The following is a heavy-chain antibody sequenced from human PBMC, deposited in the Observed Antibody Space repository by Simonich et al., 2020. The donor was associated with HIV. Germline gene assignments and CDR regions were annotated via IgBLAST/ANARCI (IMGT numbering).Heavy chain of an antibody. CDR2: INPKGGNT. Sequence: QVQLVQSGAEVKKTGASVKVSCKATGYTFSLYDSNWVRPFTGQGLACMGRINPKGGNTGYTQKFQGQVTITRNSSLTTAYMELSSLRSEDTAVYYCARGLGASRYVGENWFDPWGQGTLVIVSS. CDR1: GYTFSLYD. D-gene: IGHD6-13*01. J-gene: IGHJ5*02. V-gene: IGHV1-8*03. CDR3: ARGLGASRYVGENWFDP.